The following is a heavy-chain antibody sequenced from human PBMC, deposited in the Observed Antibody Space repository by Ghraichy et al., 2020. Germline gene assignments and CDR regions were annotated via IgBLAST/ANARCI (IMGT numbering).Heavy chain of an antibody. V-gene: IGHV4-39*01. CDR3: VTLEGYPSNWLPSHPDY. J-gene: IGHJ4*02. Sequence: SQTLSLTCAVSGGSISTGNYYWGWIRQPPGMGLECIGSMYYGGTASYYNPSLKSRVTISVDTSKNQISLNLNSVTAADTAVYYCVTLEGYPSNWLPSHPDYWGQGTLVTVSS. CDR1: GGSISTGNYY. CDR2: MYYGGTAS. D-gene: IGHD4-11*01.